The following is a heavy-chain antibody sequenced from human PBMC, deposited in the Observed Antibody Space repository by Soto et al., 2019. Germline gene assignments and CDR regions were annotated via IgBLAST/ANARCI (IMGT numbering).Heavy chain of an antibody. CDR3: AGGQDNLADNFDY. CDR1: GSSFSDYY. J-gene: IGHJ4*02. D-gene: IGHD1-1*01. Sequence: GGSLRLSCAASGSSFSDYYMSWIRQSPGKGLEWLSYITSSSSYTHYADSVKGRFTISRDNAKNSLYLQMNSLGAEDTAVYYCAGGQDNLADNFDYWGQGTPVTVSS. V-gene: IGHV3-11*03. CDR2: ITSSSSYT.